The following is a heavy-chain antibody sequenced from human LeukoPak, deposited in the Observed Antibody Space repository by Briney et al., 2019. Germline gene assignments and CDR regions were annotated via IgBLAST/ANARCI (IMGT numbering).Heavy chain of an antibody. D-gene: IGHD6-13*01. CDR3: AKKAGQQLTYWYIDL. J-gene: IGHJ2*01. CDR1: GFTFNNYA. V-gene: IGHV3-23*01. Sequence: GGSLRLSCAASGFTFNNYAMSWVRQAPGKGLECVSTISNSYNTYYADSVKGRFTISRDNSKNMLYLQMDSLRADDTAIYYCAKKAGQQLTYWYIDLWGRGTLVSVSS. CDR2: ISNSYNT.